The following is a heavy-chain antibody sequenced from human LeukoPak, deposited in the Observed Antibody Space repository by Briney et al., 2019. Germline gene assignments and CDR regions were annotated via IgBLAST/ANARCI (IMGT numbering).Heavy chain of an antibody. CDR2: ISGSGGST. Sequence: QSGGTLRLSCAASGFTFSSYGMSWVRQAPGKGLEWVSAISGSGGSTYYADSVKGRFTISRDNSKNTLYLQMNSLRAEDTAVYYCAKDRADYDFWSGYSQVIFDYWGQGTLVTVSS. CDR3: AKDRADYDFWSGYSQVIFDY. D-gene: IGHD3-3*01. CDR1: GFTFSSYG. V-gene: IGHV3-23*01. J-gene: IGHJ4*02.